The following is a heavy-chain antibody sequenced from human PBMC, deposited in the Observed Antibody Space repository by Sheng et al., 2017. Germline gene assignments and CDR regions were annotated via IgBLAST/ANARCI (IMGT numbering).Heavy chain of an antibody. V-gene: IGHV1-69*02. CDR1: GGTFSSYT. Sequence: QVQLVQSGAEVKKPGSSVKVSCKASGGTFSSYTISWVRQAPGQGLEWMGRIIPILGIANYAQKFQGRVTITADKSTSTAYMELSSLRSEDTAVYYCARGGGWEYCSSTSCYGWARDYYYYYMDVVGQRDHGHRLL. CDR2: IIPILGIA. D-gene: IGHD2-2*01. J-gene: IGHJ6*03. CDR3: ARGGGWEYCSSTSCYGWARDYYYYYMDV.